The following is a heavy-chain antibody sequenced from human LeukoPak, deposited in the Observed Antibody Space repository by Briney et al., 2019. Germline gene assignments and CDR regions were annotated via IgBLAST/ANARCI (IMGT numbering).Heavy chain of an antibody. CDR2: IIPIFGTA. CDR1: GGTFSSYA. D-gene: IGHD4-23*01. Sequence: SVKVSCKASGGTFSSYAISWVRQAPGQGLEWMGRIIPIFGTANYAQKFQGRVTMTRDTSTSTVYMELSSLRSEDTAVYYCARTYGGNSNWFDPWGQGTLVTVSS. CDR3: ARTYGGNSNWFDP. J-gene: IGHJ5*02. V-gene: IGHV1-69*05.